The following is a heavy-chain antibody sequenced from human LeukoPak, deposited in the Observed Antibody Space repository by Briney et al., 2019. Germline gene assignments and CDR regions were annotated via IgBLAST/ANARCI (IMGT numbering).Heavy chain of an antibody. J-gene: IGHJ6*03. CDR3: ARGGSWIQLKPKGYYYMDV. CDR2: INPNSGGT. Sequence: ASVKVSCKASGYTFTGYCMHWVRQAPGQGLEWMGWINPNSGGTNYAQKFQGRVTMTRDTSISTAYMELSRLRSDDTAVYYCARGGSWIQLKPKGYYYMDVWGKGTTVTVSS. D-gene: IGHD5-18*01. CDR1: GYTFTGYC. V-gene: IGHV1-2*02.